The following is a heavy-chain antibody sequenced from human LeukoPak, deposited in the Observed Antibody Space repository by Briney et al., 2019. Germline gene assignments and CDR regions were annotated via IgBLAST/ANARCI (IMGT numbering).Heavy chain of an antibody. Sequence: SETLSPTCAVYGGSFSGYYWSWIRQPPGKGLEWIGEINHSGSTNYNPSLKSRVTISVDTSKNQFSLKLSSVTAADTAVYYCARGYSSGWLFDYWGQGTLVTVSS. CDR1: GGSFSGYY. J-gene: IGHJ4*02. CDR3: ARGYSSGWLFDY. CDR2: INHSGST. V-gene: IGHV4-34*01. D-gene: IGHD6-19*01.